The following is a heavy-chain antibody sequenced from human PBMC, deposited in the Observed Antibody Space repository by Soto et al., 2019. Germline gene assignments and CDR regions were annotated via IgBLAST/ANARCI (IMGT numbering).Heavy chain of an antibody. CDR1: GYTFTSYA. Sequence: ASVKVSCKASGYTFTSYAMHWVRQAPGQRLEWMGWINAGNGNTKYSQKFQGRVTITRDTSASTVYMELSSLRSEDTAVYYCARALPPFYYYYYMDVWGKGTTVTVSS. V-gene: IGHV1-3*01. CDR3: ARALPPFYYYYYMDV. J-gene: IGHJ6*03. CDR2: INAGNGNT.